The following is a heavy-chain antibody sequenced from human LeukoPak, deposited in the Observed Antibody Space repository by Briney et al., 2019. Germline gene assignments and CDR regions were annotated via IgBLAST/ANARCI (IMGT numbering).Heavy chain of an antibody. CDR3: ARGDCSGGSCYSPFDF. CDR1: GFTVSSNY. CDR2: IYSGGST. D-gene: IGHD2-15*01. Sequence: GGSLRLSCAASGFTVSSNYMSWVRQAPGKGLEWVSVIYSGGSTYYADSVKGRFTISRDNSKNTLYLQMNSLRAEDTAVYYCARGDCSGGSCYSPFDFWGQGTLVTVSS. V-gene: IGHV3-53*01. J-gene: IGHJ4*02.